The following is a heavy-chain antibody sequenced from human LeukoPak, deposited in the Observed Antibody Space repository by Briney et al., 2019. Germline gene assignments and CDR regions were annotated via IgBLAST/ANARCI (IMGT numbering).Heavy chain of an antibody. D-gene: IGHD5-12*01. V-gene: IGHV6-1*01. CDR3: ARLVYSAYRGGHDAFDI. CDR2: TYYRSKWYN. Sequence: SQTLSLTCAISGDSVSSNRATWSWIRQSPSRGLEWLGRTYYRSKWYNDYAVSVKSRITINADTAKNQFSLQLNSVTPEDTAVYYCARLVYSAYRGGHDAFDIWGQGTMVTVSS. J-gene: IGHJ3*02. CDR1: GDSVSSNRAT.